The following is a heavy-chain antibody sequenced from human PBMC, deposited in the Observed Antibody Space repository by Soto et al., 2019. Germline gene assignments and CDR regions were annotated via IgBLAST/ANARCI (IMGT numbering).Heavy chain of an antibody. V-gene: IGHV3-33*01. CDR1: GFTFSSYG. CDR2: IWYDGSNK. Sequence: GGSLRLSCAASGFTFSSYGMHWVRQAPGKGLEWVAVIWYDGSNKYYADSVKGRFTISRDNSKNTLYLQMNSLRAEDTAVYYCARERPAHYYYYGMDVWGQGTTVTVSS. CDR3: ARERPAHYYYYGMDV. J-gene: IGHJ6*02. D-gene: IGHD2-2*01.